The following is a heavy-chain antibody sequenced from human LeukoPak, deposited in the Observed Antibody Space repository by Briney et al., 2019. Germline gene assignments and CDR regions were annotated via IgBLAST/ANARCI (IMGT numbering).Heavy chain of an antibody. V-gene: IGHV4-34*01. CDR2: INHSGST. CDR3: ARLVAPMVRGVPPFDY. Sequence: SETLSLTCAVYGGSFSGYYWSWIRQPPGKGLEWVGEINHSGSTNYNPSLKSRVTISVDTSKNQFSLKLSSVTAADTAVYYCARLVAPMVRGVPPFDYWGQGTLVTVSS. D-gene: IGHD3-10*01. J-gene: IGHJ4*02. CDR1: GGSFSGYY.